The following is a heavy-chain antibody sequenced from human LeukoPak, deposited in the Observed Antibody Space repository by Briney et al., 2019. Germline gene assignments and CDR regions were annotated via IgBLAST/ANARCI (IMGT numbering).Heavy chain of an antibody. V-gene: IGHV3-74*01. J-gene: IGHJ2*01. CDR2: VNSDGSTR. CDR3: ARAGDWYFDL. CDR1: GFTFSSDW. D-gene: IGHD7-27*01. Sequence: GGSLRLVCAASGFTFSSDWMHSVRQAPGKGLGWVSRVNSDGSTRSYADSVKGRFTISRDNAKNTLYLQMNSLRAEDTAVYYCARAGDWYFDLWGRGTLVTVSS.